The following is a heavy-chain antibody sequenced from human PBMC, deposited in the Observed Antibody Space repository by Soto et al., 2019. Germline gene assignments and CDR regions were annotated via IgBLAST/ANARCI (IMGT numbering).Heavy chain of an antibody. V-gene: IGHV4-59*08. Sequence: SETLSLTCTVSGGSISSYYWSWIRQPPGKGLEWIGYIYYSGSTNYNPSLKSRVTISVDTSKNQFSLKPSSVTAADTAVYYCARHKPYYTAMANRDKYDAFDIWGQGTMVTVSS. CDR3: ARHKPYYTAMANRDKYDAFDI. CDR2: IYYSGST. D-gene: IGHD5-18*01. CDR1: GGSISSYY. J-gene: IGHJ3*02.